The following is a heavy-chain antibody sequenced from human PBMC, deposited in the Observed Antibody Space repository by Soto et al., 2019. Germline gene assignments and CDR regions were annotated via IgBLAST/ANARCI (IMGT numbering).Heavy chain of an antibody. J-gene: IGHJ4*02. D-gene: IGHD3-3*01. CDR3: AKSDYDFWSGYYGDYFDY. CDR2: ISYDGSNK. V-gene: IGHV3-30*18. CDR1: GFTFSSYG. Sequence: GGSLRLSCAASGFTFSSYGMHWVRQAPGKGLEWVAVISYDGSNKYYADSVKGRFTISRDNSKNTLYLQMNSLRAEDTAVYYCAKSDYDFWSGYYGDYFDYWGQGTLVTVSS.